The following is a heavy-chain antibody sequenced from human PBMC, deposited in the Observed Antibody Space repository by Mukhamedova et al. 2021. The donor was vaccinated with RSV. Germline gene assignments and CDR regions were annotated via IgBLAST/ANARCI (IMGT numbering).Heavy chain of an antibody. CDR3: ARVDLGHLHAFDL. CDR2: YYSGST. Sequence: YYSGSTYYNPSLQSRLTISVDTSKNQFSLKLSSVTSADTAVYYCARVDLGHLHAFDLWGQGTMVTVSS. V-gene: IGHV4-30-4*01. J-gene: IGHJ3*01. D-gene: IGHD3-16*01.